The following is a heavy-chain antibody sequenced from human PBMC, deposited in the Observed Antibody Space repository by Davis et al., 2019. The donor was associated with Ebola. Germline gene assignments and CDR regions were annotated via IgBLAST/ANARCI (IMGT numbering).Heavy chain of an antibody. D-gene: IGHD2-2*01. V-gene: IGHV3-7*01. CDR1: GFTFSSYW. Sequence: GESLKISCAASGFTFSSYWMSWVRQAPGKGLEWVANIKQDGSEKYYVDSVKGRFTISRDNAKNSLYLQMNSLRAEDTAVYYCARDNGCSSTSCYSLGMDVWGQGTTVTVSS. CDR3: ARDNGCSSTSCYSLGMDV. J-gene: IGHJ6*02. CDR2: IKQDGSEK.